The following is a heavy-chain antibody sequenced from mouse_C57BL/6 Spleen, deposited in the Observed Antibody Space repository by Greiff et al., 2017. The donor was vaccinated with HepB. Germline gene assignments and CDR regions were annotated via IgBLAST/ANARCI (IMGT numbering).Heavy chain of an antibody. Sequence: VKLMESGAELVRPGTSVKVSCKASGYAFTNYLIEWVKQRPGQGLEWIGVINPGSGGTNYNEKFKGKATLTADKSSSTAYMQLSSLTSEDSAVYFWGRDGDYFDYWGQGTTLTVSS. J-gene: IGHJ2*01. CDR3: GRDGDYFDY. CDR2: INPGSGGT. CDR1: GYAFTNYL. V-gene: IGHV1-54*01.